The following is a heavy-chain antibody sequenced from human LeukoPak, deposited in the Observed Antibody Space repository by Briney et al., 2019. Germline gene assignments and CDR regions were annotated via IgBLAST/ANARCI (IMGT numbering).Heavy chain of an antibody. CDR1: GGSISSGGHY. D-gene: IGHD2-2*01. CDR2: IYHSGST. J-gene: IGHJ4*02. Sequence: PSETLSLTCSVSGGSISSGGHYWSWIRQPPGKGLEWIGYIYHSGSTNYNPSLKSRVTISVDRSMDQFSLKLSSVTAADTAVYYCARQGQNLVPAAIHNQPFDYWGQGTLVTVSS. CDR3: ARQGQNLVPAAIHNQPFDY. V-gene: IGHV4-30-2*01.